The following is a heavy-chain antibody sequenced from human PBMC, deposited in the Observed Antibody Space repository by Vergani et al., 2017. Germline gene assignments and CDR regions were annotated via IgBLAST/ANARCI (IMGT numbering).Heavy chain of an antibody. CDR3: ARVGVVVVAATRGWFDP. J-gene: IGHJ5*02. D-gene: IGHD2-15*01. V-gene: IGHV3-30*03. Sequence: QVQLVESGGGVVQPGRSLRLSCAASGFTFSSYGMHWVRQAPGKGLEWVAVISYDGSNKYYADSVKGRFTISRDNSKNTLYLQMNSLRAEDTAVYYCARVGVVVVAATRGWFDPWGQGTLVTVSS. CDR1: GFTFSSYG. CDR2: ISYDGSNK.